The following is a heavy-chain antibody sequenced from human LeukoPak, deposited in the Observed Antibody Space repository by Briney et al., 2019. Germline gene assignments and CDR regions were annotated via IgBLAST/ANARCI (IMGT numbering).Heavy chain of an antibody. J-gene: IGHJ3*02. CDR1: GGSISSYY. Sequence: PSETLSLTCTVSGGSISSYYWSWIRQPPGKGLEWIGYIYYSGSTNYNPSLKSRVTISVDTSKNQFSLKLSSVTAADTAVYYCASVGNWNDGGAFDIWGQGTMVTVSS. CDR3: ASVGNWNDGGAFDI. D-gene: IGHD1-1*01. CDR2: IYYSGST. V-gene: IGHV4-59*12.